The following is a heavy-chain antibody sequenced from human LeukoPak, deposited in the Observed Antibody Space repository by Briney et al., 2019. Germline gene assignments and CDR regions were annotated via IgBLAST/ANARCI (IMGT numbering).Heavy chain of an antibody. CDR3: AISYSSGWYGGDYFDY. D-gene: IGHD6-19*01. CDR1: GFTFSSHA. Sequence: GGSLRFSCGASGFTFSSHAMNWVRQAPGKGLEWVSAISISGDTTYYADAVKGRFTISRDNSKNTVYLQMNSLRAEDTAVYYCAISYSSGWYGGDYFDYWGQGTLVTVSS. J-gene: IGHJ4*02. CDR2: ISISGDTT. V-gene: IGHV3-23*01.